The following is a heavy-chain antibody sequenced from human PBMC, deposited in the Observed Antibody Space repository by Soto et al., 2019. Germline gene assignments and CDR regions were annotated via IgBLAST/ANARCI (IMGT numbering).Heavy chain of an antibody. V-gene: IGHV3-7*01. J-gene: IGHJ6*02. D-gene: IGHD2-15*01. CDR1: GFTFRNFW. CDR2: IKEDGSEK. Sequence: EVQVVESGGGLVQPGGSLRLSCAASGFTFRNFWMTWVRQAPGKGLEWVANIKEDGSEKYYVDSVKGRFTISRDNAKNSLYLQMNSLGAEDPAVYYCAVAYGLDVWGQGTTVTVSS. CDR3: AVAYGLDV.